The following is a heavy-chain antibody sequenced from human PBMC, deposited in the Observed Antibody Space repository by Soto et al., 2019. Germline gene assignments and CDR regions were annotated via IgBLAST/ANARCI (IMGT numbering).Heavy chain of an antibody. CDR2: ISFDGNNK. Sequence: QVQLVESGGGVVQPGRSLRLSCAASGFTFSSYALHWVRQAPGRGLEWVALISFDGNNKYYAHSVKGPFTISRDNSKNTVYLQMSSLRAEDTAVYYCGRCSSTSCHLGADYWGQGTLVTVSS. CDR1: GFTFSSYA. CDR3: GRCSSTSCHLGADY. J-gene: IGHJ4*02. D-gene: IGHD2-2*01. V-gene: IGHV3-30-3*01.